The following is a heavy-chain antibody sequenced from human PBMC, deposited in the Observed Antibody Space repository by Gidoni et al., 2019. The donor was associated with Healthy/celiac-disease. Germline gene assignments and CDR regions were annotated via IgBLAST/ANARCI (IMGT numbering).Heavy chain of an antibody. V-gene: IGHV1-2*02. CDR1: GYPFTGYY. CDR3: ARVRGVITYYYGMDV. Sequence: QVQLVQSGAEVKKPGASVKVSCKASGYPFTGYYMHWVRQAPGQGLEWMGWFNPNSGGTNDAQKFQGRVTMTRDTSISTAYMELSRLRSDDTAVYYCARVRGVITYYYGMDVWGQGTTVTVSS. J-gene: IGHJ6*02. CDR2: FNPNSGGT. D-gene: IGHD3-10*01.